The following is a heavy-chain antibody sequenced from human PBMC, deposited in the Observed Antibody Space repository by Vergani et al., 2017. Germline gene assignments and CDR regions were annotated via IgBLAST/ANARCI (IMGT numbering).Heavy chain of an antibody. V-gene: IGHV3-9*01. CDR3: VKDIAASGNYWYFHL. Sequence: EVQLVESGGGLVQPGRSLRLSCAASGFTFDDYAMHWVRQAPGKGLEWVSGINWNSDSIAYADSVKGRFTISRDNAKNSLYLQMNSLRAEDTALYYCVKDIAASGNYWYFHLWGRCTLVTVS. CDR1: GFTFDDYA. J-gene: IGHJ2*01. CDR2: INWNSDSI. D-gene: IGHD6-13*01.